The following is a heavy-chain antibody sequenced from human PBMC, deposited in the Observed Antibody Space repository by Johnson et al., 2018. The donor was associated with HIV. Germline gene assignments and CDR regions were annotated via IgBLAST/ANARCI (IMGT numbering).Heavy chain of an antibody. V-gene: IGHV3-20*04. D-gene: IGHD3-10*01. CDR1: GFTFDDYG. Sequence: VQLVESGGGVVRPGGSLRLSCAASGFTFDDYGMTWVRQAPGKGLEWVSRINWNGAITAYADSVKGRFTISRDNSKNTLFLQMNSLRTEDTAVYSCARDLRFDRLVQGRVIISGVFDMWGQGTVVTVSS. CDR2: INWNGAIT. CDR3: ARDLRFDRLVQGRVIISGVFDM. J-gene: IGHJ3*02.